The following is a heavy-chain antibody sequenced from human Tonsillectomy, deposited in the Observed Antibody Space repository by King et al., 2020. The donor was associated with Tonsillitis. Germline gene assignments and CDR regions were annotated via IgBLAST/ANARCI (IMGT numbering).Heavy chain of an antibody. Sequence: VQLVESGGGLVQPGGSLRLSCAASGFTFSSYWMHWVRQAPGKGLVWVSRINSDGSSTSNADSVKGRFTISRDNAKNTLYLQMNSLSAEDTDVYYCARSDYSKDAFDIWGQGTMVTVSS. V-gene: IGHV3-74*01. J-gene: IGHJ3*02. CDR3: ARSDYSKDAFDI. CDR2: INSDGSST. D-gene: IGHD4-11*01. CDR1: GFTFSSYW.